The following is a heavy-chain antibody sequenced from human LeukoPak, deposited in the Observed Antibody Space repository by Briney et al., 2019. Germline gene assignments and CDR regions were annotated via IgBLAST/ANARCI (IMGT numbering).Heavy chain of an antibody. CDR2: IIPIFGTA. V-gene: IGHV1-69*06. J-gene: IGHJ6*03. Sequence: SVKVSCKASGGTFSSYAISWVRQAPGQGLEWMGGIIPIFGTANYAQKFQGRVTITADKSTSTAYMELSSLRSEDTAVYYCARGPRITLIRGGQWYYYMDVWGKGTTVTISS. CDR3: ARGPRITLIRGGQWYYYMDV. CDR1: GGTFSSYA. D-gene: IGHD3-10*01.